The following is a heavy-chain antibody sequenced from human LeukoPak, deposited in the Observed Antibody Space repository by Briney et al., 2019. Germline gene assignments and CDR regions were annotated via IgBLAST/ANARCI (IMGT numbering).Heavy chain of an antibody. V-gene: IGHV4-34*01. J-gene: IGHJ5*02. Sequence: TSETLSLTCAVYGGSFSGYYWSWIRQPPGKGLEWIGEINHSGSTNYNPSLKSRVTISVDTSKNQFSLKLSSLTAADTAVYYCARVRIRRNFDPWGQGTLVTVSS. CDR2: INHSGST. CDR1: GGSFSGYY. CDR3: ARVRIRRNFDP. D-gene: IGHD2-21*01.